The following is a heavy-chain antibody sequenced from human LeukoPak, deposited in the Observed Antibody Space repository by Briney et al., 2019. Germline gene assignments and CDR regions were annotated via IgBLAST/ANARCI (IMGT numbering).Heavy chain of an antibody. CDR2: MNPNSGNT. CDR3: ARMIGVPAARTYYFDY. CDR1: GYTFTSYD. J-gene: IGHJ4*02. V-gene: IGHV1-8*03. D-gene: IGHD2-2*01. Sequence: ASVKVSCKASGYTFTSYDINWVRQATGQGLEWMGWMNPNSGNTGYAQKFQGRVTITRNTSISTAYMELSSLRSGDTAVYYCARMIGVPAARTYYFDYWGQGTLVTVSS.